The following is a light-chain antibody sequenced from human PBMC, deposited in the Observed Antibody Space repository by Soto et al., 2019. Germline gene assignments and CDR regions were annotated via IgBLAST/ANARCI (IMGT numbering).Light chain of an antibody. Sequence: EIVLTQSPATLSLSPGERATLSCRASQSISIYLAWYQQKLGQAPRLLIYDASSRATGIPDRFSGSGSGTDFTLTISRLEPEDFAVYYCQQYGSSPRTFGQGTKVDIK. CDR2: DAS. J-gene: IGKJ1*01. CDR3: QQYGSSPRT. V-gene: IGKV3-20*01. CDR1: QSISIY.